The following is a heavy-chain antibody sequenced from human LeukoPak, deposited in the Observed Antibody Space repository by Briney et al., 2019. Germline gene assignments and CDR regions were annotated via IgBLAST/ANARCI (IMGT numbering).Heavy chain of an antibody. Sequence: GGSLRLSCAASGFTFSSYWMSWVRQAPGKGLEWVANIKQDGSEKYYVDSVKGRFTISRDNAKNSLYLQMNSLRAEDTAVYYCARDDRSSISCYHNWFDPWGQGALVTVSS. D-gene: IGHD2-2*01. CDR1: GFTFSSYW. CDR3: ARDDRSSISCYHNWFDP. CDR2: IKQDGSEK. J-gene: IGHJ5*02. V-gene: IGHV3-7*01.